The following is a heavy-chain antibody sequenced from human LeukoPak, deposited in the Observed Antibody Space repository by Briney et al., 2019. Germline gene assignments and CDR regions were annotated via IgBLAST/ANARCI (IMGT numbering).Heavy chain of an antibody. CDR3: AREGDIVVVPAAGHNWFDP. D-gene: IGHD2-2*01. J-gene: IGHJ5*02. Sequence: GASVKVSCTASGYTFTGYYMHWVRQAPGQGLEWMGWINPNSGGTNYAQKFQGRVTMTRDTSISTAYMELSRLRSDDTAVYYCAREGDIVVVPAAGHNWFDPWGQGTLVTVSS. CDR1: GYTFTGYY. CDR2: INPNSGGT. V-gene: IGHV1-2*02.